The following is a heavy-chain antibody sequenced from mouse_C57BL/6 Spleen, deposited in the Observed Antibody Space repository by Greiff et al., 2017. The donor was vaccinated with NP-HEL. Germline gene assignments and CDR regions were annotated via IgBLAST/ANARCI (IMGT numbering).Heavy chain of an antibody. CDR2: INPSSGYT. D-gene: IGHD2-4*01. J-gene: IGHJ2*01. Sequence: VQLQQSGAELARPGASVKMSCKASGYTFTSYTMHWVKQRPGPGLEWIGYINPSSGYTKYNQKFKDKATLTADKSSSTAYMQLSSLTSEDSAVYYCARSGGTMINYFDYWGQGTTLTVSS. V-gene: IGHV1-4*01. CDR1: GYTFTSYT. CDR3: ARSGGTMINYFDY.